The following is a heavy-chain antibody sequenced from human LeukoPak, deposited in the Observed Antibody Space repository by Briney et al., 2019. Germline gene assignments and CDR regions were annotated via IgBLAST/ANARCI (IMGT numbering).Heavy chain of an antibody. CDR2: IRYDGSNK. CDR3: AKDGGVPNAFDT. J-gene: IGHJ3*02. V-gene: IGHV3-30*02. CDR1: GFTFSSYG. Sequence: PGGSLRLSCAASGFTFSSYGMHWVRQAPGKGLEWVAFIRYDGSNKYYADSVKGRFTISRDNSKNTLYLQMNSLRAEDTAVYYCAKDGGVPNAFDTWGQGTMVTVSS. D-gene: IGHD2-15*01.